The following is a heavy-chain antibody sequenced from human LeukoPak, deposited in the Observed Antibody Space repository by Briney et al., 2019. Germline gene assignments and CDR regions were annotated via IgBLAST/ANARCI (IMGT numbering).Heavy chain of an antibody. V-gene: IGHV3-53*01. CDR2: IYTGGTT. J-gene: IGHJ4*02. CDR3: ARGGYSSSWYHFDY. CDR1: GFTVSSNY. D-gene: IGHD6-13*01. Sequence: PGGSLRLSCAASGFTVSSNYMSWVRQAPGKGLEWVSVIYTGGTTNYADSVKGRFTISRDNSKNTLFLQMNSLISEDTAVDYCARGGYSSSWYHFDYWGQGTLVTVSS.